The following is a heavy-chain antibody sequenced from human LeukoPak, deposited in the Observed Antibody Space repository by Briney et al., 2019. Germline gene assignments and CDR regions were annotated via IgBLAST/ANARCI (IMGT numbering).Heavy chain of an antibody. CDR1: GYTFTGYY. CDR3: ARWVVVVPAAINAFDI. J-gene: IGHJ3*02. D-gene: IGHD2-2*01. V-gene: IGHV1-2*02. Sequence: ASVKVSCKASGYTFTGYYMHWVRQAPGQGLEWMGWINPNSGGTNSAQKFQGRVTMTRDTSVSTAYMELSRLRSDDTAVYYCARWVVVVPAAINAFDIWGQGTMVTVSS. CDR2: INPNSGGT.